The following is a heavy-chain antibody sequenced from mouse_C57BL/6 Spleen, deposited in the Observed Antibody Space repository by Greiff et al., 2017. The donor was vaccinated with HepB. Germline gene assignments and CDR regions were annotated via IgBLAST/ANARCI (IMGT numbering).Heavy chain of an antibody. CDR2: ISDGGSYT. Sequence: DVMLVESGGGLVKPGGSLKLSCAASGFTFSSYAMSWVRQTPEKRLEWVATISDGGSYTYYPDNVKGRFTISRDNAKNNLYLQMSHLKSEDTAMYYCARRWLLQGDYFDYWGQGTTLTVAS. CDR1: GFTFSSYA. V-gene: IGHV5-4*03. J-gene: IGHJ2*01. D-gene: IGHD2-3*01. CDR3: ARRWLLQGDYFDY.